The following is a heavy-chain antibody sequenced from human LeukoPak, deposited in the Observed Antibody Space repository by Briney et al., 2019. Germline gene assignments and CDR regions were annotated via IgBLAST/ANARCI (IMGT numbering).Heavy chain of an antibody. CDR2: IYHSGST. J-gene: IGHJ4*02. V-gene: IGHV4-38-2*02. CDR1: GYSISSGYY. D-gene: IGHD1-26*01. CDR3: ARRGGRYSGSYFDY. Sequence: SETLSLTCTVSGYSISSGYYWGWIRQPPGKGLEWIGNIYHSGSTYYNPSLKSRVTISVDTSKNQFSVKLSSVTAADTAVYYCARRGGRYSGSYFDYWGQGTLVTVSS.